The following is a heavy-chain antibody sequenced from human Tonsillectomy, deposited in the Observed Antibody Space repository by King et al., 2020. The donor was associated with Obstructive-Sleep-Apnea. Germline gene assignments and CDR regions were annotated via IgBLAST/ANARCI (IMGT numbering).Heavy chain of an antibody. CDR2: IIPILVIA. CDR1: GDTFSNYA. CDR3: ARVSFHDTLGYYAMDV. J-gene: IGHJ6*02. D-gene: IGHD3-9*01. Sequence: QLVQSGAEVKRPGSSVMLSCKASGDTFSNYAITWVRQAPGQGLEWMGGIIPILVIANYAQKFQGRVTITADTSTSTAYTELSSLRSEDTAVYYCARVSFHDTLGYYAMDVWGQGTTVTVSS. V-gene: IGHV1-69*04.